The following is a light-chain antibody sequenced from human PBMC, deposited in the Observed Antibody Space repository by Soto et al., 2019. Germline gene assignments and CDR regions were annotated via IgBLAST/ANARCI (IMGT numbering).Light chain of an antibody. Sequence: EIVLTQSPGTLSLSPGERSALSCRSSQSVSRSYLAWYQQKPGQAPRLLMYGASSRATGIPDRFSGSGSGTDFTLTISRLEPEDFAVYYCQQRSNWPPITFGQGTRLEIK. J-gene: IGKJ5*01. CDR1: QSVSRSY. CDR3: QQRSNWPPIT. CDR2: GAS. V-gene: IGKV3D-20*02.